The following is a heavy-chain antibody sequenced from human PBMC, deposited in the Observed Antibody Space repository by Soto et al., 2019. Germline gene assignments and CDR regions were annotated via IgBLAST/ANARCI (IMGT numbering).Heavy chain of an antibody. Sequence: GGSLRLSCAASGFTFSSYAMHWVRQAPGKGLEWVAVISYDGSNKYYADSVKGRFTISRDNSKNTLYLQMNSLRAEDTAVYYCARAPSQDTAMVPFDYWGQGTLVTVSS. J-gene: IGHJ4*02. D-gene: IGHD5-18*01. CDR3: ARAPSQDTAMVPFDY. V-gene: IGHV3-30-3*01. CDR1: GFTFSSYA. CDR2: ISYDGSNK.